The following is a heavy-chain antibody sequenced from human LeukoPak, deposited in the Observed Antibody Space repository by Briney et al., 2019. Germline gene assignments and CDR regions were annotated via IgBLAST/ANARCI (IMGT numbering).Heavy chain of an antibody. J-gene: IGHJ3*02. CDR1: GFTVSSNY. CDR3: ASGSYYDAFDI. V-gene: IGHV3-66*01. CDR2: IYSGGST. D-gene: IGHD1-26*01. Sequence: GGSLRLSCAASGFTVSSNYMSWVRQAPGKGLEWVSIIYSGGSTYYADSVKGRFTISRDNSKNTLYLQMNSLRAEDTAVYYCASGSYYDAFDIWGQGAMVTVSS.